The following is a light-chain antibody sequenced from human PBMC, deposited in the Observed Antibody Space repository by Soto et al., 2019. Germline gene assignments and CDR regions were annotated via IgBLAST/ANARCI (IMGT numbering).Light chain of an antibody. V-gene: IGLV2-14*03. CDR3: SSYTSSSTLV. J-gene: IGLJ2*01. CDR2: DVT. Sequence: QSALTQPASVSGSHGQSITISCTGTSSDVGGYNYVSWYQQHPGKAPKLMIYDVTYRPSGVSNRFSGSKSGNTASLTIAGLQAEDEADYYCSSYTSSSTLVFGGGTKLTVL. CDR1: SSDVGGYNY.